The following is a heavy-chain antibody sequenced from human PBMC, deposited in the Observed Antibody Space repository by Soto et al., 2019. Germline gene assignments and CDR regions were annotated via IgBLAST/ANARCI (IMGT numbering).Heavy chain of an antibody. Sequence: QVHLVQSGAEVKKPGASVKVSCKGSGYAFTTYGITWVRQAPGQGLEWMGWISAHNGNTNYAQKLQGRVTVTSDTSTSTAYMELRSLRSDDTAVYYCARGRYGDYWGQGALVTVSS. CDR2: ISAHNGNT. J-gene: IGHJ4*02. CDR1: GYAFTTYG. D-gene: IGHD1-1*01. V-gene: IGHV1-18*01. CDR3: ARGRYGDY.